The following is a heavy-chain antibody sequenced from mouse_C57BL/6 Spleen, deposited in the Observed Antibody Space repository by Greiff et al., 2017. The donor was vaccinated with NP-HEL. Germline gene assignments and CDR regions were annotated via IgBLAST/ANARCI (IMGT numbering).Heavy chain of an antibody. Sequence: QVQLQQPGTELVKPGASVKLSCKASGYTFTSYWMHWVKQRPGQGLEWIGNINPSHGGPNYNETFKSKATLTVDNSSSTAYMQLSSLTSEDSAVYYCARAPITTVVADYFDYWGQGTTLTVSS. CDR2: INPSHGGP. CDR3: ARAPITTVVADYFDY. J-gene: IGHJ2*01. V-gene: IGHV1-53*01. CDR1: GYTFTSYW. D-gene: IGHD1-1*01.